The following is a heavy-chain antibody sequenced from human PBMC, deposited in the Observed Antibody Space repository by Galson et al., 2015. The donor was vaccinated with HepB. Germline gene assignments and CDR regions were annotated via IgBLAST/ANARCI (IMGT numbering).Heavy chain of an antibody. CDR2: IYSSGGT. CDR3: ARENRRAYFNGSGSNWFDP. V-gene: IGHV4-4*07. Sequence: LSLTCTVSGGSISSYYWSWIRQTAGKGLEWIGRIYSSGGTNYSPSLRSRVTMSVDTSKNQFSLKLTSVTAADTAVYFCARENRRAYFNGSGSNWFDPWGQGTLVTVSS. CDR1: GGSISSYY. J-gene: IGHJ5*02. D-gene: IGHD3-10*01.